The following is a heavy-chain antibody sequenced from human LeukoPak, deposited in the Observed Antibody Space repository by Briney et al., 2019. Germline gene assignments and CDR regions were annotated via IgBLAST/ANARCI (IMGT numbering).Heavy chain of an antibody. J-gene: IGHJ4*02. D-gene: IGHD2-8*02. CDR3: ATYRQVLLPFES. CDR1: GFTFSTFA. Sequence: GGSLRLSYAASGFTFSTFAMIWVRQPPGKGLEWVSSIFPSGGEIHYADSVRGRFTISRDNSKSTLSLQMNSLRAEDTAIYYCATYRQVLLPFESWGQGTLVTVSS. CDR2: IFPSGGEI. V-gene: IGHV3-23*01.